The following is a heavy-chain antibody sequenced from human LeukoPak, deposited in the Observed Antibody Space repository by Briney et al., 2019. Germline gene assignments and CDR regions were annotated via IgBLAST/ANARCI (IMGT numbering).Heavy chain of an antibody. V-gene: IGHV1-69*05. CDR1: GGTFSSYA. CDR3: AREVYSYGYARFDY. Sequence: SVKVSCXASGGTFSSYAISWVRQAPGQGLEWMARIIPIFGTANYAQKFQGRVTITTDESTSTAYMELSSLRSEDTAVFYCAREVYSYGYARFDYWGQGALVTVSS. J-gene: IGHJ4*02. D-gene: IGHD5-18*01. CDR2: IIPIFGTA.